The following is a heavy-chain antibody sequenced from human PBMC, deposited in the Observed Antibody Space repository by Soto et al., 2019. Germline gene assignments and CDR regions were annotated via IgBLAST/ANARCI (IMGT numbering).Heavy chain of an antibody. V-gene: IGHV3-72*01. J-gene: IGHJ4*02. CDR2: SRNKTKSYTT. CDR3: ARVIVGGSARFDN. CDR1: GFTFSDYY. Sequence: EVQLVESGGDLVQPGGSLRLSCVASGFTFSDYYMDWVRQAPGQGLEWVGRSRNKTKSYTTEYAASVKGRFTISRDDSKNSLYLQMNSLKTEDTAVYYCARVIVGGSARFDNWGQGTLVTVSS. D-gene: IGHD2-15*01.